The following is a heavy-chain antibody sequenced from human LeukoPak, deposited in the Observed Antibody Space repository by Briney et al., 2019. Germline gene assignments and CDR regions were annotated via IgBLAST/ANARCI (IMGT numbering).Heavy chain of an antibody. Sequence: PGGSLRLSCSASGFTFSGHFMHWVRQAPGKGLEYVSSISVNGDKTLYAESVKGRFTISRDNSKNTLYHQLSSLRLEDTAIYYCLKDLTGTWSFDHWGQGTLLTVSS. V-gene: IGHV3-64D*06. CDR2: ISVNGDKT. D-gene: IGHD7-27*01. J-gene: IGHJ4*02. CDR3: LKDLTGTWSFDH. CDR1: GFTFSGHF.